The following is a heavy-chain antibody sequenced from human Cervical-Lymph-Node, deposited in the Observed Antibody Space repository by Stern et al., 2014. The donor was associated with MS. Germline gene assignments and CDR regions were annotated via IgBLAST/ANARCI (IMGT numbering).Heavy chain of an antibody. D-gene: IGHD4-17*01. CDR3: ARDYGDYYFDY. Sequence: VQLVESGAEVKKPGASVKVSCKASGYTFTSYYMHWVRQAPGQGLEWMGIINPRGGSTSYAQKFQGRVTMTSDTSTSTGYMELSSLRSEDTAVYYCARDYGDYYFDYWGQGTLVTVSS. CDR2: INPRGGST. J-gene: IGHJ4*02. CDR1: GYTFTSYY. V-gene: IGHV1-46*01.